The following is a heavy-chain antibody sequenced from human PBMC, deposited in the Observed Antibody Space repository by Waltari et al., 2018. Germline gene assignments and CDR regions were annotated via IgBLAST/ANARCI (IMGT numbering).Heavy chain of an antibody. Sequence: EVQLLESGGGLVQPGWSLILSCAASAFTFSSYAISWVGQAPGKGLEWVSVSYSGGSTYYADSVKGRFTISRDNSKNTLYLQMNSLRAEDTAVYYCAKDQGSGSSLAGYWGQGTLVTVSS. CDR1: AFTFSSYA. CDR2: SYSGGST. CDR3: AKDQGSGSSLAGY. D-gene: IGHD3-10*01. V-gene: IGHV3-23*03. J-gene: IGHJ4*02.